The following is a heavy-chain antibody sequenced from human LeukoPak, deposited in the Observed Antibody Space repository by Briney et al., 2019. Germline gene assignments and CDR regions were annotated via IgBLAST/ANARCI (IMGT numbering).Heavy chain of an antibody. D-gene: IGHD3-22*01. CDR2: INPNSGGT. J-gene: IGHJ4*02. V-gene: IGHV1-2*02. CDR3: ATLTYYYVSSGYDLDY. CDR1: GYTFTGYY. Sequence: ASVKVSCKASGYTFTGYYMHWVRQAPGQGLEWMGWINPNSGGTNYAQKFQGRVTMTRDTSISTAYMELSRLRSDDTAVYYCATLTYYYVSSGYDLDYWGQGTLVTVSS.